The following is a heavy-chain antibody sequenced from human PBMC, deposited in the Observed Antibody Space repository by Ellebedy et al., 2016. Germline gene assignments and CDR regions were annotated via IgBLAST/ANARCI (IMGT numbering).Heavy chain of an antibody. V-gene: IGHV1-18*01. CDR3: AREGPRPWFGVDAFDI. CDR2: ISAYNGNA. D-gene: IGHD3-10*01. J-gene: IGHJ3*02. CDR1: GYTFTSLG. Sequence: ASVKVSXXASGYTFTSLGISWVRRAPGQGLEWMGWISAYNGNANYAQNLQGRVTMTTDTSTSTAYMELRSLRSDDTALYYCAREGPRPWFGVDAFDIWGQGTMVTVSS.